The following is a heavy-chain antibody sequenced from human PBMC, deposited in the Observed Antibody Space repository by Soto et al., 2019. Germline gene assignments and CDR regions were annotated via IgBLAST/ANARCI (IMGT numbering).Heavy chain of an antibody. J-gene: IGHJ4*02. V-gene: IGHV3-33*03. CDR2: IWYDGSNK. CDR3: AKGSSTVVIRPFDY. D-gene: IGHD2-15*01. Sequence: PGGSLRLSCAASGFTFSSYGMHWVRQAPGKGLEWVAVIWYDGSNKYYGDSVKGRFTISRDNSKNTLYLQMNRLRGEDTAVYYCAKGSSTVVIRPFDYWGQGTLVTVSS. CDR1: GFTFSSYG.